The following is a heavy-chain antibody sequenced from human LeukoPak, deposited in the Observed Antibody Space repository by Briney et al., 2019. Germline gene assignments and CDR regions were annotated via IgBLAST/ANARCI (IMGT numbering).Heavy chain of an antibody. J-gene: IGHJ4*02. CDR1: GFTFSSHA. CDR2: IYSGGST. V-gene: IGHV3-66*01. D-gene: IGHD4-17*01. CDR3: AREGKGDYGDYESY. Sequence: PGGSLRLSCAASGFTFSSHAMNWVRQAPGKGLEWVSVIYSGGSTYYADSVKGRFTISRDNSKNTLYLQMNSLRAEDTAVYYCAREGKGDYGDYESYWGQGTLVTVSS.